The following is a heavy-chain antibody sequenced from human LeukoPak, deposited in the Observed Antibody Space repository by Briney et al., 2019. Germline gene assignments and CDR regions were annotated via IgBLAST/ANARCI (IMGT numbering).Heavy chain of an antibody. V-gene: IGHV4-59*01. CDR2: IYYSGST. Sequence: SETLSLTCIVSGVSISSYYWSWVRQPPGKGLEWIGYIYYSGSTNYNPSLKRRVTISVDTSKNQFSLKLTSATAADTAVYYCARRAAFYYSLGVWGQGTTVTVSS. CDR3: ARRAAFYYSLGV. J-gene: IGHJ6*02. D-gene: IGHD6-13*01. CDR1: GVSISSYY.